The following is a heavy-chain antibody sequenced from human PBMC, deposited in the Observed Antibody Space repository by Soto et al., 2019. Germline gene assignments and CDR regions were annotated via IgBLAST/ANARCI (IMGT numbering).Heavy chain of an antibody. CDR2: ISYGGST. V-gene: IGHV4-31*03. J-gene: IGHJ4*02. Sequence: QLQESGPGLVKPSQTLSLTCTVSGGSINSGGYCWSWIRQHPGKGLDWIGCISYGGSTSYNPSLRGRVTIAVDTSKNQFSLKLTSLTAADTAVYYCSRGILVWGQGALITVSS. D-gene: IGHD5-18*01. CDR3: SRGILV. CDR1: GGSINSGGYC.